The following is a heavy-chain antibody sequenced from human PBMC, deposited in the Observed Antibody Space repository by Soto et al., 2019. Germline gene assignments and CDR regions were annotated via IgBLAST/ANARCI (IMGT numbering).Heavy chain of an antibody. CDR1: GGTFSSYA. J-gene: IGHJ6*02. V-gene: IGHV1-69*06. Sequence: SVKVSCKASGGTFSSYAISWVRQAPGQGLEWMGGIIPIFGTANYAQKFQGRVTITADKSTSTAYMELSSLRSEDTAVYYCARENGNYRAPNGMDVWGQGTTVTVSS. CDR2: IIPIFGTA. CDR3: ARENGNYRAPNGMDV. D-gene: IGHD1-7*01.